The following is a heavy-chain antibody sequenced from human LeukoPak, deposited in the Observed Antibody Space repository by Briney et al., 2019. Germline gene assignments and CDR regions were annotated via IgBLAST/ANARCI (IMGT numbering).Heavy chain of an antibody. J-gene: IGHJ4*02. V-gene: IGHV3-7*01. D-gene: IGHD3-9*01. Sequence: PGGSLRLSCAASGFTFSSYWMSWVRQAPGKGLEWVANIKQDGSEKYYMDSVKGRFTISRDNAKNSLYLQMNSLRAEDTAVYYCARAYYDILTAYDYWGQGTLVTVSS. CDR2: IKQDGSEK. CDR1: GFTFSSYW. CDR3: ARAYYDILTAYDY.